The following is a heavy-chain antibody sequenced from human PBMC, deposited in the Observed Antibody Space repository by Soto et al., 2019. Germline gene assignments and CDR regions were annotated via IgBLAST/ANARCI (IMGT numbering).Heavy chain of an antibody. Sequence: QVQLVQSGAEVKKPGASVKVSCKASGYTFTSYAMHWVRQAPGQRLEWMGWINAGNGNTKYSQKFQGRGTITRDTSASTAYMELSSLRSEDTAVYYCAMDACSSSWPIPLDYWSQGTLVTGS. CDR3: AMDACSSSWPIPLDY. CDR2: INAGNGNT. J-gene: IGHJ4*02. V-gene: IGHV1-3*01. D-gene: IGHD6-13*01. CDR1: GYTFTSYA.